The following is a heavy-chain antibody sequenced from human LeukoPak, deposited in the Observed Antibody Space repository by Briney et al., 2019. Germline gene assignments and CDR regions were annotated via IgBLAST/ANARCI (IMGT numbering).Heavy chain of an antibody. CDR1: GFTFSRYA. V-gene: IGHV3-23*01. J-gene: IGHJ4*02. Sequence: GGSLRLSCAASGFTFSRYAMGWVRQAPGKGLEWVSAISGSGGSTYYADSVKGRFTISRDNSKNTLYLQMNSLKAEDTAVYYCAKGRGLVSPDDHWGQGTLVTVSS. CDR2: ISGSGGST. CDR3: AKGRGLVSPDDH. D-gene: IGHD3/OR15-3a*01.